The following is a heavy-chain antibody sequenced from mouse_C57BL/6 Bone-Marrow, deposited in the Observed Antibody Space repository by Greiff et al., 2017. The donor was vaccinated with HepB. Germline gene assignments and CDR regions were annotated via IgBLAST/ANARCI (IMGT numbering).Heavy chain of an antibody. D-gene: IGHD2-4*01. CDR2: ISSGSSTI. Sequence: EVKLVESGGGSVKPGGSLKLSCAASGFTFSDYGMHWVRQAPEKGLEWVAYISSGSSTIYYADTVKGRFTISRDNAKNTLFLQMTSLRSEDTAMYYCARPMIRAWFAYWGQGTLVTVSA. CDR1: GFTFSDYG. J-gene: IGHJ3*01. V-gene: IGHV5-17*01. CDR3: ARPMIRAWFAY.